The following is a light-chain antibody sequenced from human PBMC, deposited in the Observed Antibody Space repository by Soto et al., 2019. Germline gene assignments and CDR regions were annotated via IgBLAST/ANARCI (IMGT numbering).Light chain of an antibody. Sequence: DIQMTQSPSSLSASVGDRVTITCQASQDISNYLNWYQQKPGKAPKLLIYDASNLETGVPSRFSGSGSGTDFTFTISSLQPEDSATYYCQQSYSIPVTFGQGTKVDIK. CDR1: QDISNY. J-gene: IGKJ2*01. CDR2: DAS. CDR3: QQSYSIPVT. V-gene: IGKV1-33*01.